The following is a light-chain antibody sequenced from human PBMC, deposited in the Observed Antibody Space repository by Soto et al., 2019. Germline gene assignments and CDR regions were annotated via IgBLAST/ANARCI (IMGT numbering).Light chain of an antibody. CDR2: AAS. J-gene: IGKJ5*01. Sequence: DIHLTQSASSLSASVGDRVTITCRASQSISSYLNWYQQKQGKAPKLLIYAASSLQSGVPSRFSGSGYGTDFNLTISSLQPEDFATYYCQQSYSTPRAFGQGTRLEIK. CDR1: QSISSY. V-gene: IGKV1-39*01. CDR3: QQSYSTPRA.